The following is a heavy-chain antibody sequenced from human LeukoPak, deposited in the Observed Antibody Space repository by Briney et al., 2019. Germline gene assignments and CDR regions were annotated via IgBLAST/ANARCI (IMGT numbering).Heavy chain of an antibody. CDR3: ARSLRHCTSTSCSLYYYMDV. CDR2: ISGSGDST. V-gene: IGHV3-23*01. D-gene: IGHD2-2*01. CDR1: GFTLSSYA. J-gene: IGHJ6*03. Sequence: QTGGSLRLSCSASGFTLSSYAMSWVRQAPGKGLEWVSSISGSGDSTYNADTVKGRFTISRDNSKTTLFLQMTSLRDGDTAVYSCARSLRHCTSTSCSLYYYMDVWGKGTTVTVSS.